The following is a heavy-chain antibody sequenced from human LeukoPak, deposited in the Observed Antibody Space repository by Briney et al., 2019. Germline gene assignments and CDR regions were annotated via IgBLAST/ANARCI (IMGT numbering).Heavy chain of an antibody. CDR2: IRYDGSNK. V-gene: IGHV3-30*02. Sequence: GGSLRLSCAASGFTFSSYGMHWVRQAPGKRLEWVAFIRYDGSNKYYADSVKGRFTISRDNSKNTLYLQMNSLRAEDTAVYYCAKDLFPYSSSCFDYWGQGTLVTVSS. J-gene: IGHJ4*02. CDR3: AKDLFPYSSSCFDY. D-gene: IGHD6-13*01. CDR1: GFTFSSYG.